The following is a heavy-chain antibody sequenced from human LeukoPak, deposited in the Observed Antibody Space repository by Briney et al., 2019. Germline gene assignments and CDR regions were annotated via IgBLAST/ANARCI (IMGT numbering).Heavy chain of an antibody. V-gene: IGHV3-74*01. CDR2: INEDATTI. CDR3: VRDLILVWTPGDDFDF. Sequence: GESLRLSCAASGFAFSAYWMHWVRQAPGKGLEWVSRINEDATTITYADSVKGRFIISRDNSKKSLYLQMNNLRAEDTAVYYCVRDLILVWTPGDDFDFWGQGTLVIVSS. D-gene: IGHD3-16*01. CDR1: GFAFSAYW. J-gene: IGHJ4*02.